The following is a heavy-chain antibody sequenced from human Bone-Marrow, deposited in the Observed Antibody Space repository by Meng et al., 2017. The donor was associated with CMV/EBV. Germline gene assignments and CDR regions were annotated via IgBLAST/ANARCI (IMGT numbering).Heavy chain of an antibody. J-gene: IGHJ3*02. CDR3: AKESGSYSALDI. V-gene: IGHV3-74*01. CDR1: GFTFNSYW. D-gene: IGHD1-26*01. Sequence: GESLKISCAASGFTFNSYWMNWVRQAPGKGLVWVSRINSDGSSTSYVDSVKGRFTISRDNSKNTLYLQMHSLRAEDTAVYYCAKESGSYSALDIWGQGKRV. CDR2: INSDGSST.